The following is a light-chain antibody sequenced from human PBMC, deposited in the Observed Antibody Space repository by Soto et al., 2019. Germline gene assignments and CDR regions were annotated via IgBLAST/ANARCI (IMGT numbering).Light chain of an antibody. V-gene: IGLV2-14*01. Sequence: QSALTQPASVSGSPGQSITISCTGTSSDVGGYNYVSWYQQHPGKAPKLMIYDVSNRPSGVSNRFTGSKSGNTASQTISGLQAEDEADYYCSSYTSSYTLVFGGGTQLTDL. J-gene: IGLJ2*01. CDR2: DVS. CDR1: SSDVGGYNY. CDR3: SSYTSSYTLV.